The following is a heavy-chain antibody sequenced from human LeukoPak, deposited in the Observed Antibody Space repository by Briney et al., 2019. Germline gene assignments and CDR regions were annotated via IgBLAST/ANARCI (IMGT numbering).Heavy chain of an antibody. CDR2: ISYDGSNK. CDR3: ARDSGSSGYKITD. V-gene: IGHV3-30-3*01. D-gene: IGHD3-22*01. CDR1: GFTFSSYA. Sequence: GGSLRLSCAASGFTFSSYAMRWVRQAPGKGLEWVAVISYDGSNKYYADSVKGRFTISRDNSKNTLYLQMNSLRAEDTAVYYCARDSGSSGYKITDWGQGTLVTVSS. J-gene: IGHJ4*02.